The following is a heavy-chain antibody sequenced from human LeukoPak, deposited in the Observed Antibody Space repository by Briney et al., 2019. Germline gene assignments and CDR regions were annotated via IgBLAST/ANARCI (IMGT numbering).Heavy chain of an antibody. CDR3: VKDWGVLPDYTADGFDI. D-gene: IGHD3-10*01. Sequence: GGSLRLSCVASRFIFSTYGMHWVRQAPGKGLEWVAFIRPDGSNEYYAASVRGRFAISRDNSQNTLHLQMNSLRLEDTAVYYCVKDWGVLPDYTADGFDIWGPGTMVTVSS. V-gene: IGHV3-30*02. CDR2: IRPDGSNE. CDR1: RFIFSTYG. J-gene: IGHJ3*02.